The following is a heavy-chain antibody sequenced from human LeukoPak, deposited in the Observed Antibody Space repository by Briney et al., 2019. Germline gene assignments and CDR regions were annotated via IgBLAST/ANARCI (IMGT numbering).Heavy chain of an antibody. D-gene: IGHD4-17*01. Sequence: SETLSLTCAVSGYSISSGYYWGWVRQPPGKALEWIGSIYHSGSTYYNPSLRSRVTISLDTSKNQFSLKLSSVTAADTAVYFCARVGPTVTPNDYWGQGTLVTVSS. J-gene: IGHJ4*02. CDR3: ARVGPTVTPNDY. V-gene: IGHV4-38-2*01. CDR1: GYSISSGYY. CDR2: IYHSGST.